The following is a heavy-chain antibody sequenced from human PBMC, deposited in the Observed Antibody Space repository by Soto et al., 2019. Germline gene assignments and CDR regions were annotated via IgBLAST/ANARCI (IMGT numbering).Heavy chain of an antibody. CDR1: GGSISSGGYS. CDR3: ARAIGGNNWNPNWFDS. Sequence: SETLSLTCAVSGGSISSGGYSWSWIRQYPGKGLEWIGYIHHSGAAHYNPSLKSRLTISVDTSGNQFSLKLTSVTAADTAVYYCARAIGGNNWNPNWFDSWGQGTKVTVSS. CDR2: IHHSGAA. J-gene: IGHJ5*01. V-gene: IGHV4-31*11. D-gene: IGHD1-20*01.